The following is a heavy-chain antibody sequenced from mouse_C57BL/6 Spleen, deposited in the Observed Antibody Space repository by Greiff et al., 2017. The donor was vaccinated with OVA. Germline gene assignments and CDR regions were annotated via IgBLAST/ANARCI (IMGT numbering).Heavy chain of an antibody. Sequence: EVQVVESGGGLVKPGGSLKLSCAASGFTFSDYGMHWVRQAPEKGLEWVAYISSGSSTIYYADTVKGRFTISRDNAKNTLFLQMTSLRSEDTAMYYCARPDYYPWFAYWGQGTLVTVSA. CDR3: ARPDYYPWFAY. CDR2: ISSGSSTI. V-gene: IGHV5-17*01. CDR1: GFTFSDYG. J-gene: IGHJ3*01. D-gene: IGHD1-1*01.